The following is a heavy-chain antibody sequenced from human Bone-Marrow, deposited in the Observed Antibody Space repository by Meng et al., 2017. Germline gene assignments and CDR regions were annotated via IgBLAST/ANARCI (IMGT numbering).Heavy chain of an antibody. J-gene: IGHJ3*02. D-gene: IGHD5-18*01. CDR1: GYTFTGYY. Sequence: ASLKVSCKASGYTFTGYYMPWVRQAPGQRLEWRGWINPNSGGTNYAQKFQGRVTMTRDTSISTAYMELSRLRSDDTAVYYCARGGERWRGDTDMVDDFDKWGQGKMVTVSS. CDR3: ARGGERWRGDTDMVDDFDK. CDR2: INPNSGGT. V-gene: IGHV1-2*02.